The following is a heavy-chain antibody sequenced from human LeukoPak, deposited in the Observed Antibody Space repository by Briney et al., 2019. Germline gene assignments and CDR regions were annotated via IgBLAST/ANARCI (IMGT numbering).Heavy chain of an antibody. CDR2: IYHSGST. V-gene: IGHV4-30-2*01. CDR1: GGSIRSSYYY. Sequence: SETLSLTCTVSGGSIRSSYYYWGWIRQPPGKGLEWIGYIYHSGSTYYNPSLKSRVTISVDRSKNQFSLKLSSVTAADTAVYYCARGVVRYFDLWGRGTLVTVSS. CDR3: ARGVVRYFDL. D-gene: IGHD2-21*01. J-gene: IGHJ2*01.